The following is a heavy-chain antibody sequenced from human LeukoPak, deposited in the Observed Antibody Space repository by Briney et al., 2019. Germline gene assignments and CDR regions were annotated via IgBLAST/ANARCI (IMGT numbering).Heavy chain of an antibody. V-gene: IGHV3-48*01. J-gene: IGHJ5*02. D-gene: IGHD3-10*01. Sequence: GGSLRLSCAASGFTFSSYSMNRVRQAPGKGLEWVSYISSSSTIYYADSVKGRFTISRDNAKNSLYLQMNSLRAEDTAVYYCARIYYLNGSGMFDPWGQGTLVTVSS. CDR3: ARIYYLNGSGMFDP. CDR2: ISSSSTI. CDR1: GFTFSSYS.